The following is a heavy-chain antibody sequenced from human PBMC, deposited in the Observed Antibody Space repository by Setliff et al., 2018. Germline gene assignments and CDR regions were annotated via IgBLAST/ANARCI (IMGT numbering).Heavy chain of an antibody. CDR2: IYTSGTA. CDR1: GGSISSASYY. Sequence: TLSLTCTVSGGSISSASYYWSWIRQSAGKGLEWIGHIYTSGTANYNPSLESRVTISIDTSKNQFSLTLNSVTAADTAVYYCVRDSSYYGPDYWGQGTLVTVSS. J-gene: IGHJ4*02. V-gene: IGHV4-61*09. D-gene: IGHD1-26*01. CDR3: VRDSSYYGPDY.